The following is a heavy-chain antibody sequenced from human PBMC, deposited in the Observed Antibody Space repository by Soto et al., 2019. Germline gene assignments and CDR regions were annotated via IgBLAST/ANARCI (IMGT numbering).Heavy chain of an antibody. V-gene: IGHV3-30-3*01. CDR3: ARHGYDFWSGYPSSDGMDV. J-gene: IGHJ6*02. D-gene: IGHD3-3*01. Sequence: PGGSLRLSCAASGFTFSSYAMHWVRQAPGKGLEWVAVISYDGSNKYYADSVKGRFTISRDNSKNTLYLQMNSLRAEDTAVYYCARHGYDFWSGYPSSDGMDVWGQGTTVTVSS. CDR2: ISYDGSNK. CDR1: GFTFSSYA.